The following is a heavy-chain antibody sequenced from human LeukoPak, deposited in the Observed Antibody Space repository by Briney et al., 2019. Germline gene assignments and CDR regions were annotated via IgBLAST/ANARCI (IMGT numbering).Heavy chain of an antibody. D-gene: IGHD3-3*01. CDR3: ARDRPYYDFWSGYHGDYYYYYMDV. Sequence: GGSLRLSCAASGVIVSNNYMSWVRQAPGKGLEWISVIYSGGSTYYADSVKGRFTISRDNSKNTLYLQMNSLRAEDTAVYYCARDRPYYDFWSGYHGDYYYYYMDVWGKGTTVTVSS. J-gene: IGHJ6*03. CDR1: GVIVSNNY. V-gene: IGHV3-53*01. CDR2: IYSGGST.